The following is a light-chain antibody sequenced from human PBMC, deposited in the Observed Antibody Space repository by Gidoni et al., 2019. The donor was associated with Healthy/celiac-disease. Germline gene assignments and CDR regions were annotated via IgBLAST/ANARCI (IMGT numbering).Light chain of an antibody. Sequence: EIVLTQSPGTLSLSPGERATLSCRASQSVSSSYLAWYQQKPGQAPRLLIYGASSRATGIPDRFSGSGSGTDFTLTISRLEPEDFAVYYWQQYGSSVVTFGQGTKVEIK. CDR3: QQYGSSVVT. V-gene: IGKV3-20*01. J-gene: IGKJ1*01. CDR1: QSVSSSY. CDR2: GAS.